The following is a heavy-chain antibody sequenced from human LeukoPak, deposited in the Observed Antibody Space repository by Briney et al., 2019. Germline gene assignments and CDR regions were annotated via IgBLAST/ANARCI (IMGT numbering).Heavy chain of an antibody. Sequence: PSQTLSLTCTVSGGSITFGSYYWTWIRQPAGNGLEWVGRIYTSGRTFYNPSLKSRVTISMDTSMNQFSLRLNSVTAADTAVYSCARLLDNDISGDPDTFDVWGQGTTVIVSS. V-gene: IGHV4-61*02. J-gene: IGHJ3*01. CDR1: GGSITFGSYY. CDR2: IYTSGRT. CDR3: ARLLDNDISGDPDTFDV. D-gene: IGHD3-22*01.